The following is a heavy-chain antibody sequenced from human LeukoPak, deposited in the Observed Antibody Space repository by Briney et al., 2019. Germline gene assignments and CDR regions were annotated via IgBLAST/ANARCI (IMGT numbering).Heavy chain of an antibody. CDR3: ATNYYDSSGYYLEWDY. CDR2: IIPIFGTA. D-gene: IGHD3-22*01. CDR1: GGTFSSYA. J-gene: IGHJ4*02. Sequence: GASVKVSCKASGGTFSSYAISWVRQAPGQGLEWMGGIIPIFGTANYAQKFQGRVTITADESTSTAYMELSSLRSEDTAVYYCATNYYDSSGYYLEWDYRGQGTLVTVSS. V-gene: IGHV1-69*13.